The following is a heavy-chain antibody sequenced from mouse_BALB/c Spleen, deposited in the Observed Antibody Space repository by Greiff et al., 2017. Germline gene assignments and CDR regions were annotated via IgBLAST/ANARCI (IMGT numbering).Heavy chain of an antibody. D-gene: IGHD2-4*01. V-gene: IGHV2-2*02. Sequence: VQLQQSGPGLVQPSQSLSITCTVSGFSLTSYGVHWVRQSPGKGLEWLGVIWSGGSTDYNAAFISRLSISKDNSKSQVFFKMNRLQANDTAIYYCSRDYDYDAYAMDYWGQGTSVTVSS. J-gene: IGHJ4*01. CDR2: IWSGGST. CDR1: GFSLTSYG. CDR3: SRDYDYDAYAMDY.